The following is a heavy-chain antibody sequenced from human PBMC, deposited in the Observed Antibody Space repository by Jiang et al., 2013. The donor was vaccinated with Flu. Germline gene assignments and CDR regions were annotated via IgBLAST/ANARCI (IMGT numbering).Heavy chain of an antibody. J-gene: IGHJ6*02. CDR1: GGTFSSYA. Sequence: SGAEVKKPGSSVKVSCKASGGTFSSYAISWVRQAPGQGLEWMGGIIPIFGTANYAQKFQGRVTITADESTSMAYMELSSLRSEDTAVYYCAYPNDYTLQHYGMDVWGQGTTVTVSS. CDR2: IIPIFGTA. D-gene: IGHD4-11*01. V-gene: IGHV1-69*01. CDR3: AYPNDYTLQHYGMDV.